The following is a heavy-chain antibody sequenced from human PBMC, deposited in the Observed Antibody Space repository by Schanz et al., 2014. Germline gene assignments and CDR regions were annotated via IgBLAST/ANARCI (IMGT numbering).Heavy chain of an antibody. V-gene: IGHV1-69*04. Sequence: QGQLVQSGPEVKEPGASVKVSCEASRYTFNTYGLNWVRQVPGQGLEWLGRIMPLRGIGNNAWKFQDRLTITADKSMNITYMELSSLGTEDTAVDYCTRLRRADPNGFDVWGQGTTVTVS. CDR3: TRLRRADPNGFDV. D-gene: IGHD6-19*01. CDR2: IMPLRGIG. CDR1: RYTFNTYG. J-gene: IGHJ6*02.